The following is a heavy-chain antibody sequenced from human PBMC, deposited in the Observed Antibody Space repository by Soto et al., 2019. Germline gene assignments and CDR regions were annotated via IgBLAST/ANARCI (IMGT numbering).Heavy chain of an antibody. V-gene: IGHV1-3*01. CDR1: GYTFTSYA. J-gene: IGHJ5*02. Sequence: QVQLVQSGAEVKKPGASVQVSCKASGYTFTSYAMHWVRQAPGQRLEWMGWINAGNGNTKYSQKFQGRVTITRDTSASTAYMELSSLRSEDTAVYYCARDRGLMVYAIHNWFDPWGQGTLVTVSS. CDR3: ARDRGLMVYAIHNWFDP. D-gene: IGHD2-8*01. CDR2: INAGNGNT.